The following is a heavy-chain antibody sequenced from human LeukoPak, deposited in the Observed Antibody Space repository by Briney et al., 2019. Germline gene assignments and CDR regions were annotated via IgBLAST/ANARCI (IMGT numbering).Heavy chain of an antibody. CDR3: ARDLRAPNAFDI. V-gene: IGHV4-31*03. D-gene: IGHD3-9*01. CDR1: GDSISNGGYC. Sequence: SQTLSLTCTVSGDSISNGGYCWSWIRQHPGKGLEWIGYIHYSGSTYYNPSLKSRVSISIDTSENRFSLKLSSVTAADTAVYYCARDLRAPNAFDIWSQGTMVTVSS. CDR2: IHYSGST. J-gene: IGHJ3*02.